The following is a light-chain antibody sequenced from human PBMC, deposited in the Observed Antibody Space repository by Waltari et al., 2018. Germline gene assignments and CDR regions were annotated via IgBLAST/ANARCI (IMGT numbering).Light chain of an antibody. CDR2: RAS. Sequence: DIQMTQSPSTLSASVGDRVTLTCRAKESITNWLAWYQHTPGKAPKLLIYRASTLERGVPSRFSGSGSGTEFTLTISSLQPDDFATYYCQQYNSESYTFGQGTKLEIK. CDR1: ESITNW. V-gene: IGKV1-5*03. CDR3: QQYNSESYT. J-gene: IGKJ2*01.